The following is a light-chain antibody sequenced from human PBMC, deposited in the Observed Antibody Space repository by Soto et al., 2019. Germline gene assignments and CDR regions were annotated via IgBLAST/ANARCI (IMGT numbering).Light chain of an antibody. CDR3: CSYAGSSTLV. CDR2: EGS. Sequence: QSALTQPASVSGSPGQSITISCTGTSSDVGSYNLVSWYQQHPGKAPKLMIYEGSKRSSGVSNRFSGSKSGNTASLTISGFQAEDEADYYCCSYAGSSTLVFGGGTKLTVL. CDR1: SSDVGSYNL. J-gene: IGLJ2*01. V-gene: IGLV2-23*01.